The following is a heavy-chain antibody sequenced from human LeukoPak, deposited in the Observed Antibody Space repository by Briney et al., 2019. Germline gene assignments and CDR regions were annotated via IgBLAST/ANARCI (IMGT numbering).Heavy chain of an antibody. D-gene: IGHD3-10*01. CDR2: IYYSGTT. CDR3: ARVLRPMASQYYFDY. J-gene: IGHJ4*02. Sequence: SETLSLTCTVSGASINTYYWSWIRQPPGKGLEWIGYIYYSGTTSYNPSLKTRVTISIDTSKNQFSLKLSSVTAADMAVYYCARVLRPMASQYYFDYWGQGTLVTVSS. CDR1: GASINTYY. V-gene: IGHV4-59*01.